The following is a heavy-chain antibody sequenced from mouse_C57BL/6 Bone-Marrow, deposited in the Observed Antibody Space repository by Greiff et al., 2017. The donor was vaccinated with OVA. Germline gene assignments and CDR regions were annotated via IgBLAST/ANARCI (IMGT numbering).Heavy chain of an antibody. D-gene: IGHD1-1*01. CDR3: AIHVFSRVVATRDV. Sequence: EVQLQQSGGDLVKPGGSLKLSCAASGFTFSSYGMSWVRQTPDKRLEWVATISSGGGYTYSPDSVKGRFTLSRDNAKNTLYLQMSSLTSEDRALYYCAIHVFSRVVATRDVWGTGTTVTVSS. CDR2: ISSGGGYT. J-gene: IGHJ1*03. V-gene: IGHV5-6*01. CDR1: GFTFSSYG.